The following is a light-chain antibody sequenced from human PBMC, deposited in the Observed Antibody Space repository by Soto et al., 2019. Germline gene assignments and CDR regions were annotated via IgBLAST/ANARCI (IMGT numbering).Light chain of an antibody. Sequence: PGERVTLSCRASQSVSSSYLTWYQQKPGQAPRLLIYDASTRATGIPARFSGSGSGTDFTLTISSLQPEDFAVYYCQQHSNWPLTFGGGTKVDIK. V-gene: IGKV3D-20*02. CDR3: QQHSNWPLT. CDR2: DAS. CDR1: QSVSSSY. J-gene: IGKJ4*01.